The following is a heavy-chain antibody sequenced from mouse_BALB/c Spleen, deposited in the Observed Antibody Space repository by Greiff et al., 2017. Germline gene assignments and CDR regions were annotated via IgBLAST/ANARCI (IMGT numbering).Heavy chain of an antibody. J-gene: IGHJ2*01. CDR3: ARGLSTMITAFDY. V-gene: IGHV5-9-4*01. Sequence: EVKLVESGGGLVKPGGSLKLSCAASGFTFSSYAMSWVRQSPEKRLEWVAEISSGGSYTYYPDTVTGRFTISRDNAKNTLYLEMSSLRSEDTAMYYCARGLSTMITAFDYWGQGTTLTVSS. D-gene: IGHD2-4*01. CDR2: ISSGGSYT. CDR1: GFTFSSYA.